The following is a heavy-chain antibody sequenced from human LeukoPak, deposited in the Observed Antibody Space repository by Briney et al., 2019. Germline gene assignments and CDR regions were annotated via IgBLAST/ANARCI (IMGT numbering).Heavy chain of an antibody. CDR1: GFTFSSYA. V-gene: IGHV3-23*01. D-gene: IGHD6-6*01. CDR3: AKVIAARLYYYMDV. Sequence: GGSLRLSCAASGFTFSSYAMSWVRQAPGKGLEWVSAISGSGGSTYYAGSVKGRFTISRDNSKNTLYLQMNSLRAEDTAVYYCAKVIAARLYYYMDVWGKGTTVTVSS. CDR2: ISGSGGST. J-gene: IGHJ6*03.